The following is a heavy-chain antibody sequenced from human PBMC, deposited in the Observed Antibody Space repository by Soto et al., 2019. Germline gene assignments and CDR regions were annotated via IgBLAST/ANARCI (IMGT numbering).Heavy chain of an antibody. Sequence: XVKVSCRASGGTFSSYTISGVRQAPGQGLEWMGRIIPILGIANYAQKFQGRVTITADKSTSTAYMELSSLRSEVTAVYYCATIAVAGITVDYWGQGTLVTVSS. CDR1: GGTFSSYT. D-gene: IGHD6-19*01. CDR2: IIPILGIA. J-gene: IGHJ4*02. V-gene: IGHV1-69*02. CDR3: ATIAVAGITVDY.